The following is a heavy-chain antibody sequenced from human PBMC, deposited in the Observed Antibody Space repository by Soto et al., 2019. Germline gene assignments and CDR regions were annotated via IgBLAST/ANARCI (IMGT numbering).Heavy chain of an antibody. CDR1: GFTFSSYE. V-gene: IGHV3-48*03. J-gene: IGHJ4*02. D-gene: IGHD5-18*01. CDR3: ARESWRIQTDFDY. Sequence: PGGSLRLSSEASGFTFSSYEMNWVRQSPGKGLEWVSYISTSGSDIYYADSVKGRFTISRDNAKNSLYLQMNSLRAEDTAVYYCARESWRIQTDFDYWGQGTLVTVS. CDR2: ISTSGSDI.